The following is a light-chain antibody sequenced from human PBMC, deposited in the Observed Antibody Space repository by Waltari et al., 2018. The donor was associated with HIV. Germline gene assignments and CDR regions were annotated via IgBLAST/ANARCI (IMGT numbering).Light chain of an antibody. CDR2: SDN. CDR3: ASWDDSLSALL. CDR1: SSNIRSNA. Sequence: QSVLTQPPSASGTPGQRVTIPCSGSSSNIRSNAVNWFQHLSGTAPRLLIQSDNQRPSGVPDRVSGSKSGTSASLAITGLQSEDEAVYYCASWDDSLSALLFGGGTRLTVL. J-gene: IGLJ2*01. V-gene: IGLV1-44*01.